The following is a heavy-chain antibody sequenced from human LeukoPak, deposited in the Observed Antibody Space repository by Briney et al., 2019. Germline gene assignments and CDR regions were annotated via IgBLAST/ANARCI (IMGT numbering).Heavy chain of an antibody. CDR2: ISRSSSII. CDR1: GFTFSSCS. J-gene: IGHJ3*02. V-gene: IGHV3-48*04. CDR3: AREYPNIVGATHDI. D-gene: IGHD1-26*01. Sequence: GRSLRLSCAASGFTFSSCSMNWVRQAPGKGLDWISYISRSSSIIYYAESVKGRFTISRDSAKNSLYLQMNSLRAEDTAVYYCAREYPNIVGATHDIWGQGTMVTVSS.